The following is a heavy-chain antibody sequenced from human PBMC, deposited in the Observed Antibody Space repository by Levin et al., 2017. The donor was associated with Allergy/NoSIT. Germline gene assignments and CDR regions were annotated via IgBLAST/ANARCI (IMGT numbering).Heavy chain of an antibody. J-gene: IGHJ4*02. CDR3: AKDGYSGDDILFDY. CDR2: ISYDGSNK. CDR1: GFTFSSYG. D-gene: IGHD5-12*01. Sequence: GGSLRLSCAASGFTFSSYGMHWVRQAPGKGLEWVAVISYDGSNKYYADSVKGRFTISRDNSKNTLYLQMNSLRAEDTAVYYCAKDGYSGDDILFDYWGQGTLVTVSS. V-gene: IGHV3-30*18.